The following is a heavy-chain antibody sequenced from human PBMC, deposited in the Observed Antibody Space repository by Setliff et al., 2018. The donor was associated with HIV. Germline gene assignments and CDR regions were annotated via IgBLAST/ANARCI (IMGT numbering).Heavy chain of an antibody. CDR1: GYTFSSYD. CDR2: VNPKSGNT. J-gene: IGHJ6*03. V-gene: IGHV1-8*02. D-gene: IGHD6-25*01. CDR3: ARGAWYTSGWHSSRYMDV. Sequence: ASVKVSCKASGYTFSSYDINWVRQATGQGLEWMGWVNPKSGNTGYAQKFQGRVIMTRDTSISTVYMELRSLRSEDKAVYYCARGAWYTSGWHSSRYMDVWGKGTTVTVSS.